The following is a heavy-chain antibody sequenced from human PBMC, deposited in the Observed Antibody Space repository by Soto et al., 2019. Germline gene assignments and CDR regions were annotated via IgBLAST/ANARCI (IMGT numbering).Heavy chain of an antibody. J-gene: IGHJ3*02. CDR1: GGSLRNSGYY. D-gene: IGHD5-18*01. CDR2: IFHTGRV. V-gene: IGHV4-31*03. CDR3: ATCGHTYGNAFDI. Sequence: QVHLQESGPGLLKPSQTLSLTCTVSGGSLRNSGYYGTWIRHYPGRGLEWLGYIFHTGRVYYNSSLNGRVVIAVDTSNNQFSLNLTSVTAADTAVYYCATCGHTYGNAFDIWGQGTLVTVS.